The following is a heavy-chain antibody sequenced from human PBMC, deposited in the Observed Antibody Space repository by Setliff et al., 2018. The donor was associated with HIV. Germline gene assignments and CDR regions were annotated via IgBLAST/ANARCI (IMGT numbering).Heavy chain of an antibody. D-gene: IGHD3-3*01. CDR3: ARHYELETYMDV. Sequence: SETLSLTCSVSGGSISSGTYYWGWIRQPPGKGLEWIGSMSHSGSTLYNPSLKSRVTISVDTSKNQFSLKLRSVTAADTAVYYCARHYELETYMDVWGKGTTVTVSS. J-gene: IGHJ6*03. CDR1: GGSISSGTYY. V-gene: IGHV4-39*01. CDR2: MSHSGST.